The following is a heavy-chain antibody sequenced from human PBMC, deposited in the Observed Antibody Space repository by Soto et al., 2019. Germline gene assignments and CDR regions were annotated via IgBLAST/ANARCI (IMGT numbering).Heavy chain of an antibody. CDR2: IYYSGST. CDR3: ARSGYSYGPNPLLY. Sequence: QVQLQESGPGLVKPSQTLSLTCTVSGGSISRGGYYWSWIRQHPGKGLEWIGYIYYSGSTYYNPSLKSLVTISVDTSKNQFSLKLSSVTAADTAVYYCARSGYSYGPNPLLYWGQGTLVTVSS. J-gene: IGHJ4*02. CDR1: GGSISRGGYY. V-gene: IGHV4-31*01. D-gene: IGHD5-18*01.